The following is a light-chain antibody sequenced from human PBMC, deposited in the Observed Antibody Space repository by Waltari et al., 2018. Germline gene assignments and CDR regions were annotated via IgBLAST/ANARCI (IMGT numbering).Light chain of an antibody. V-gene: IGKV1-39*01. CDR1: QSIRTY. Sequence: DIQMTQSPSSLSASVGARVTISCRASQSIRTYLNWYQQKPGKAPKVLIYAASTLLSGVPSRFSASGSGTDFTLTISSLQPEDFATYYCQQSYSTPRSFGGGTKVEIK. CDR3: QQSYSTPRS. J-gene: IGKJ4*01. CDR2: AAS.